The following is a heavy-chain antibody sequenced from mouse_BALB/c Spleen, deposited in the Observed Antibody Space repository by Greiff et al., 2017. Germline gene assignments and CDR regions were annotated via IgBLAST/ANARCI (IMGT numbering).Heavy chain of an antibody. CDR2: INSNGGST. D-gene: IGHD1-1*01. J-gene: IGHJ4*01. CDR3: ARDYGSSSYYAMDY. CDR1: GFTFSSYG. Sequence: DVKLVESGGGLVQPGGSLKLSCAASGFTFSSYGMSWVRQTPDKRLELVATINSNGGSTYYPDSVKGRFTISRDNAKNTLYLQMSSLKSEDTAMYYCARDYGSSSYYAMDYWGQGTSVTVSS. V-gene: IGHV5-6-3*01.